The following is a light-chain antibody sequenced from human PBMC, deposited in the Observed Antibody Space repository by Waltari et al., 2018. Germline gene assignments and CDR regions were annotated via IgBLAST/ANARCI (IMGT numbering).Light chain of an antibody. CDR2: GAS. V-gene: IGKV3-15*01. Sequence: ETVMTQSPATLSVSPGERATLSCRASQSVSSGLAWSQQKPGQAPRLLIYGASTRATGIPARFSGSGSGTEFTLTISSLQSEDFAVYYCQQYNNWPGTFGQGTKVEIK. J-gene: IGKJ1*01. CDR3: QQYNNWPGT. CDR1: QSVSSG.